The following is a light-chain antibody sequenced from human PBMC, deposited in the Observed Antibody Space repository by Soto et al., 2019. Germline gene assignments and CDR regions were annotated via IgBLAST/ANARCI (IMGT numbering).Light chain of an antibody. Sequence: AIQLTQSPSSLSASVGDRVTITCRASQGISSALAWYQQKPGKAPKLLIYDASSLESGVPSRFSGSGSVTDFTLTISSLQPEDFATYYCQQFNSYPHSYTFGQGTKLEIK. CDR1: QGISSA. J-gene: IGKJ2*01. CDR3: QQFNSYPHSYT. V-gene: IGKV1-13*02. CDR2: DAS.